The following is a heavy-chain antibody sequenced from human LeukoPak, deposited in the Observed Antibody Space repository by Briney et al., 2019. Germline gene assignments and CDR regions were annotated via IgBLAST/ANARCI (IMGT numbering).Heavy chain of an antibody. J-gene: IGHJ3*02. V-gene: IGHV3-9*01. CDR3: AKGSNYYGSGSYYRHDAFDI. CDR1: GFTFDDYA. D-gene: IGHD3-10*01. CDR2: ISWNSGSI. Sequence: PGGSLRLSCAASGFTFDDYAMHWVRQAPGKGLEWVSGISWNSGSIGYADSVKGRFTISRDNAKNSLYLQMNSLRAEDTALYYCAKGSNYYGSGSYYRHDAFDIWGQGTMVTVSS.